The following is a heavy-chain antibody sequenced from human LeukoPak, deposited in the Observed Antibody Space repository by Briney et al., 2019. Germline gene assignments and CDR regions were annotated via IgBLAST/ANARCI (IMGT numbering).Heavy chain of an antibody. CDR3: AKTYRGYYYMDV. CDR1: GFTISSYA. J-gene: IGHJ6*03. CDR2: ISGSGGST. Sequence: GGSLRLSCAASGFTISSYAMSWVRQAPGKGLEWVSAISGSGGSTYYADSVKGRFTISRDNFKNTLYLQMNSLRAEDTAVYYCAKTYRGYYYMDVWGKGTTVTVSS. V-gene: IGHV3-23*01.